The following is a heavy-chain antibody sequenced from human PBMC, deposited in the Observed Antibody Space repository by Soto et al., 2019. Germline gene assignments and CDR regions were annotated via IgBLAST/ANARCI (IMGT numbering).Heavy chain of an antibody. J-gene: IGHJ4*02. CDR3: ARSAEATVTAFEY. CDR1: GGSISSGGYY. D-gene: IGHD4-17*01. V-gene: IGHV4-31*03. Sequence: QVQLQESGPGLVKPSQTLSLTCTVSGGSISSGGYYWSWIRQHPGKGMEWIGYIYYSGSTYYNPSLRSRVTISVDTSKNQFSLKLSSVTAADTAVYYCARSAEATVTAFEYWGQGTLVTVSS. CDR2: IYYSGST.